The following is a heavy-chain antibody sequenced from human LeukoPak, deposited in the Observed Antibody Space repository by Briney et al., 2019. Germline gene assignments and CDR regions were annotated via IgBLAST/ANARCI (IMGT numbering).Heavy chain of an antibody. Sequence: TASETLSLTCTVSGGSISSYYWSWIRQPAGKGLEWIGRIYTSGSTNYNPSLKSRVTMSVDTSKNQFSLKLSSVTAADTAVYYCARHSPLSYYYDSSGYFYWYFDLWGRGTLVTVSS. CDR1: GGSISSYY. J-gene: IGHJ2*01. CDR2: IYTSGST. V-gene: IGHV4-4*07. D-gene: IGHD3-22*01. CDR3: ARHSPLSYYYDSSGYFYWYFDL.